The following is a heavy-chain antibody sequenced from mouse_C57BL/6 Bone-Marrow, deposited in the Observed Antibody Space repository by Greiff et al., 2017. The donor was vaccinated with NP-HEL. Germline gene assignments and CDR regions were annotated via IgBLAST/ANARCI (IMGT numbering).Heavy chain of an antibody. CDR1: GYTFTSSG. V-gene: IGHV1-81*01. J-gene: IGHJ3*01. CDR3: EVYDAQRGFAY. Sequence: QVQLQQSGAELARPGASVKLSCKASGYTFTSSGISWVKQRSGQGLEWIGEFFPRSGNTYYNEKFKGKATLTADKSSSIAYLALRSLTSEDSAVYCCEVYDAQRGFAYWGQGTLVNVSA. D-gene: IGHD2-3*01. CDR2: FFPRSGNT.